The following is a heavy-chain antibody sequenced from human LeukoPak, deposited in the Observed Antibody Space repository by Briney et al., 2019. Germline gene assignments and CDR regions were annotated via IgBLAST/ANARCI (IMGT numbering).Heavy chain of an antibody. Sequence: PGGSLRLSCAASRFTFSSYAMHWVRQAPGKGLEWVAVISYDGSNKYYADSVKGRITISRDNSKNTVYMQMNGLRAEDTAVYYCARDRWDAFDIWGQGTMVTVSS. D-gene: IGHD2-15*01. CDR2: ISYDGSNK. CDR1: RFTFSSYA. CDR3: ARDRWDAFDI. V-gene: IGHV3-30-3*01. J-gene: IGHJ3*02.